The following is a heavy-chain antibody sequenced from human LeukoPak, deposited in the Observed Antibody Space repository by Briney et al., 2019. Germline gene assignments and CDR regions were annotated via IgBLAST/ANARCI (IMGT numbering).Heavy chain of an antibody. J-gene: IGHJ1*01. Sequence: SETLSLTCTVSGGSISSYYWSWIRQPAGKGLEWIGRIYTSGSTNYNPSLKSRVTMSVDTSKNQFSLKLSSVTAADTAVYYCARTGYCSGGSCSGYFQHRGQGTLVTVSS. CDR2: IYTSGST. CDR3: ARTGYCSGGSCSGYFQH. D-gene: IGHD2-15*01. V-gene: IGHV4-4*07. CDR1: GGSISSYY.